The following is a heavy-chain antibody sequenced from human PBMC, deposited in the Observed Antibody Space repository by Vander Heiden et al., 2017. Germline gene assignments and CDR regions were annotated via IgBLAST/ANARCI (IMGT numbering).Heavy chain of an antibody. D-gene: IGHD2-15*01. Sequence: VQLQQWGAGLLTPSETLSLTCAVHGGSFSGYYWSWIRQPPGKGLEWSGEINHSGSTNYNPSLKSRVTISVDTSKNQFSLKLSSVTAADTAVYYCARGGYSRYCSGGSCRYFQHWGQGTLVTVSS. V-gene: IGHV4-34*01. J-gene: IGHJ1*01. CDR3: ARGGYSRYCSGGSCRYFQH. CDR2: INHSGST. CDR1: GGSFSGYY.